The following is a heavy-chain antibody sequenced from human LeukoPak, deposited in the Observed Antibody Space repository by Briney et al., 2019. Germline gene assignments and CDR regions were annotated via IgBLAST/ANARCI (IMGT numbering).Heavy chain of an antibody. CDR3: ARDRIAAAPTDAFDI. Sequence: SETLSLNCTVSGGSINSYYWSWIRQPPGKGLERIGYIYYSRSTNYNPSLKSRVTISVDTSKNQFSLNLSSVTAADTAVYYCARDRIAAAPTDAFDIWGQGTMVTVSS. V-gene: IGHV4-59*01. CDR1: GGSINSYY. D-gene: IGHD6-13*01. J-gene: IGHJ3*02. CDR2: IYYSRST.